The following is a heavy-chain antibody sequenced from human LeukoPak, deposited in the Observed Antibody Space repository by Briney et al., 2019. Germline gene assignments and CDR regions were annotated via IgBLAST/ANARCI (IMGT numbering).Heavy chain of an antibody. Sequence: SEPLSLTCTVSGGSISSSPYYWGWIRQPPGKGLEWIGSIYYSGNTYYNPSLKSRVNISVDTSKNQFSLRLSAVTASDTAVYYWARTPTVTFFDYWGQGTLVTVSS. D-gene: IGHD4-17*01. CDR1: GGSISSSPYY. V-gene: IGHV4-39*01. CDR2: IYYSGNT. J-gene: IGHJ4*02. CDR3: ARTPTVTFFDY.